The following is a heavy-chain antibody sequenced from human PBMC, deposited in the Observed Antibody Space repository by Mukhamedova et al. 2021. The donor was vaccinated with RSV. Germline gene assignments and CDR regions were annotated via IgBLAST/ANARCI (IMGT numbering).Heavy chain of an antibody. J-gene: IGHJ4*02. V-gene: IGHV1-69*01. D-gene: IGHD3-3*01. CDR3: ARGYDFWSGYRCY. Sequence: KFQGRVTITADESTSTAYMELSSLRSEDTAVYYCARGYDFWSGYRCYWGQGTLVTVSS.